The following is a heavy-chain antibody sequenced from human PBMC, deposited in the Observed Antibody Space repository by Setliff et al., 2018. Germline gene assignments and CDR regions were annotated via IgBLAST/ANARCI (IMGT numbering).Heavy chain of an antibody. Sequence: GGSLRLSCAASGFTFSSYSMNWVRQAPGKGLEWVSSISSSGSYIYYADSVKGRFTISRDNAKNSLYLQMNSLRAEDTAVYYCARSRNSGSTYYFDYWGQGTLVTVSS. CDR1: GFTFSSYS. V-gene: IGHV3-21*01. CDR3: ARSRNSGSTYYFDY. J-gene: IGHJ4*02. CDR2: ISSSGSYI. D-gene: IGHD3-22*01.